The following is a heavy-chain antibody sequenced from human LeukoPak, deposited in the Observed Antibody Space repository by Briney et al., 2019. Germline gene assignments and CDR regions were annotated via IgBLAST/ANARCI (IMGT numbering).Heavy chain of an antibody. V-gene: IGHV3-30*18. CDR1: GFTFSSYG. CDR2: ISYDGSNK. Sequence: GGSLRLSCAASGFTFSSYGMHWVRQAPGKGLEWVAVISYDGSNKYYADSVKGRFTISRDNSKNTLYLQMSSLRAEDTALYYCTKGSPIGYFQHWGQGTLVTVSS. J-gene: IGHJ1*01. CDR3: TKGSPIGYFQH.